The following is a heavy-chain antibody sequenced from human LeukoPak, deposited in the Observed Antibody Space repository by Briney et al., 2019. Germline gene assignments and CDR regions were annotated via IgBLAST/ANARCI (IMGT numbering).Heavy chain of an antibody. V-gene: IGHV3-30-3*01. CDR3: ARVAAAYDTFSYHGMDV. J-gene: IGHJ6*02. CDR1: GFDFSINA. Sequence: PGGSLRLSCEASGFDFSINAMHWVRQAPGKGLEWVSLISYDGSKKYYADSVKGRFTISRDNSKITLHLQMNSLRPEDAAVYYCARVAAAYDTFSYHGMDVWGQGTTVIVSS. CDR2: ISYDGSKK. D-gene: IGHD2/OR15-2a*01.